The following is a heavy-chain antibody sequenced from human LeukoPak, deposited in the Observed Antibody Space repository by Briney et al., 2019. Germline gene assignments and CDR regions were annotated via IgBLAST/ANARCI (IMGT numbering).Heavy chain of an antibody. CDR2: IYSRGSK. D-gene: IGHD2-2*01. Sequence: GGSLRLSCAASEFSVGSNYMTWVGQAPGKGLGWDSLIYSRGSKDEADWVKGRFTISRDNSKNTLYLQMNSLRAEDTAVYYCAKEPVDYWGQGTLVTVSS. J-gene: IGHJ4*02. CDR1: EFSVGSNY. CDR3: AKEPVDY. V-gene: IGHV3-66*01.